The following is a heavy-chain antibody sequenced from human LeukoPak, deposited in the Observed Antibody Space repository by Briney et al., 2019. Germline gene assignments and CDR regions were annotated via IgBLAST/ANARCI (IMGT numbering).Heavy chain of an antibody. D-gene: IGHD6-6*01. CDR3: ATYSSSSVSVLDY. J-gene: IGHJ4*02. Sequence: SETLSLTCTVSGGSISSSSYYWGWIRQPPGKGLEWIGSIYYSGSTYYNPSLKSRVTISVDTSKNQFSLKLSSVTAADTAAYYCATYSSSSVSVLDYWGQGTLVTVSS. V-gene: IGHV4-39*07. CDR2: IYYSGST. CDR1: GGSISSSSYY.